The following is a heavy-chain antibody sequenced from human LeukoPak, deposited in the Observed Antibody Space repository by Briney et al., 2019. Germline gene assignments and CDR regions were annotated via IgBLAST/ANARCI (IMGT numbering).Heavy chain of an antibody. CDR1: GFTFSSYN. Sequence: GGSLRLSCAASGFTFSSYNMNWVRQAPGKGLEWVSPISGSSNYISYTDSVKGRFTISRDNSKNTLYLQMNSLRAEDTAVYYCARVAEDTAMAPFDYWGQGTLVTVSS. CDR3: ARVAEDTAMAPFDY. D-gene: IGHD5-18*01. CDR2: ISGSSNYI. V-gene: IGHV3-21*01. J-gene: IGHJ4*02.